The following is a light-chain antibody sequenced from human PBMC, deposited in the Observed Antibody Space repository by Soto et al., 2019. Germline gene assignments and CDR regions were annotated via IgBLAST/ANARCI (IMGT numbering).Light chain of an antibody. J-gene: IGLJ2*01. CDR3: QSFDTSLSGSVV. CDR1: SNDVGGYNY. CDR2: GVS. Sequence: QSVLTQPASVSGSPGQSITISCTGTSNDVGGYNYVSWYQQHPGKAPKLLIYGVSDRPSGVPDRFSGSKSGTSASLAISGLQAEDEADYYCQSFDTSLSGSVVFGGGTKLTVL. V-gene: IGLV2-14*03.